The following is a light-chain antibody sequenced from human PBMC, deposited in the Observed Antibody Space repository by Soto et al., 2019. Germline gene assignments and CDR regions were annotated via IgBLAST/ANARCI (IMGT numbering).Light chain of an antibody. CDR3: QQRSSWPPT. J-gene: IGKJ5*01. CDR2: DAS. CDR1: QSVSSY. V-gene: IGKV3-11*01. Sequence: ELVLTQSPATLSLSQGEIATLSCRASQSVSSYLAWYQQRPGQAPRLLIYDASNRATGVPARFSGSGSGTDFTLTISSLEPEDFAVYYCQQRSSWPPTFGQGTRLEIK.